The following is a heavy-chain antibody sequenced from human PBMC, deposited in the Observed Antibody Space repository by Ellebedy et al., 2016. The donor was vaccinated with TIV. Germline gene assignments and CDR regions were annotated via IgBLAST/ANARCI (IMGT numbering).Heavy chain of an antibody. J-gene: IGHJ5*02. V-gene: IGHV1-2*02. CDR1: GYTFTGYY. D-gene: IGHD6-19*01. CDR2: INPNSGGT. Sequence: AASVKVSCKASGYTFTGYYMHWVRQAPGQGLEWMGWINPNSGGTNSAQKFQGRVTMTRDTSINTAYMELSRLRSDDTAVFYCARGYSTGWYNWFDPWGQGTLVTVSS. CDR3: ARGYSTGWYNWFDP.